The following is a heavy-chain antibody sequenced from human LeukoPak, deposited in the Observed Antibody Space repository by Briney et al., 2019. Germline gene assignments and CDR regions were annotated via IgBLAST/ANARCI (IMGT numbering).Heavy chain of an antibody. CDR3: ARERPGVIFDY. CDR1: GYTFTSYA. Sequence: ASVKVSCKASGYTFTSYAMAWVRQAPGQGLEWMGWINTNTGNPTYAQDFTGRFVFSLDTSVSTAYLQISTLKAEDTAVYYCARERPGVIFDYWGQGTLVTVTS. V-gene: IGHV7-4-1*02. J-gene: IGHJ4*02. D-gene: IGHD3-10*01. CDR2: INTNTGNP.